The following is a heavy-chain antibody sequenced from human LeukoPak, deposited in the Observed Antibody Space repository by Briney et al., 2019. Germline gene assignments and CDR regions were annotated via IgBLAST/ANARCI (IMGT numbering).Heavy chain of an antibody. D-gene: IGHD6-13*01. J-gene: IGHJ4*02. CDR1: GYTFTGYY. CDR3: ARVENNRYSSSWYVY. Sequence: ASVKVSCKASGYTFTGYYMHWVRQAPGQGLEWMGWINPNSGGTNYAQKFQGRVTMTRDTSISTAYMELSRLRSDDTAVYYCARVENNRYSSSWYVYWGQGTLVTVSS. CDR2: INPNSGGT. V-gene: IGHV1-2*02.